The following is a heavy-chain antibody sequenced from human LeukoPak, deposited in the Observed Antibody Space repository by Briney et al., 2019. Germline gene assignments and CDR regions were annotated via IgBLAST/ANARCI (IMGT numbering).Heavy chain of an antibody. CDR1: GGTFSSYA. J-gene: IGHJ4*02. D-gene: IGHD3-10*01. CDR2: IIPIFGTA. Sequence: ASVKVSCKASGGTFSSYAISWVRQAPGQGLEWMGVIIPIFGTANYAQKFQGRVTITADKSTSTAYMELSSLRSEDTAAYYCARDERWADYYGSGSYSFDYWGQGKLVTVSS. V-gene: IGHV1-69*06. CDR3: ARDERWADYYGSGSYSFDY.